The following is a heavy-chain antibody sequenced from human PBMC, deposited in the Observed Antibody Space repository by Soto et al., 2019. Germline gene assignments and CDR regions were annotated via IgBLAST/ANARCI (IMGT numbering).Heavy chain of an antibody. V-gene: IGHV1-46*01. D-gene: IGHD6-13*01. J-gene: IGHJ3*02. Sequence: ASVKVSCKASGNTFTSYDINWVRQAPGQGLEWMGIINPSGGSTSYAQKFQGRVTMTRDTSTSTVYMELSSLRSEDTAVYYCARQIGPIADDAFDIWGQGTMVTVSS. CDR3: ARQIGPIADDAFDI. CDR2: INPSGGST. CDR1: GNTFTSYD.